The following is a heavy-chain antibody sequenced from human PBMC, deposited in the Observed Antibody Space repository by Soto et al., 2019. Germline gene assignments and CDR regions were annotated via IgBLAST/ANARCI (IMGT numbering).Heavy chain of an antibody. Sequence: GGSLRLSWAASGFTFSSYSMNWVRQAPGKGLEWVSYISSSSSTIYYADSVKGRFTISRDNAKNSLYLQMNSLRDEDTAVYYCARSRGYSGSYKGSNFYYYYYGTDVWGKGTTVTVSS. CDR3: ARSRGYSGSYKGSNFYYYYYGTDV. J-gene: IGHJ6*04. CDR2: ISSSSSTI. CDR1: GFTFSSYS. V-gene: IGHV3-48*02. D-gene: IGHD1-26*01.